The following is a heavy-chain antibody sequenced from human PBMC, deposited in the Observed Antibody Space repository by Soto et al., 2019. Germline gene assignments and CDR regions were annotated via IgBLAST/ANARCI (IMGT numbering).Heavy chain of an antibody. V-gene: IGHV3-48*02. J-gene: IGHJ6*02. D-gene: IGHD5-12*01. CDR1: GFTFSSYS. CDR3: ARAIRRLQLHVYYYGMDV. CDR2: ISSSSSTI. Sequence: GGSLRLSCAASGFTFSSYSMNWVRQAPGKGLEWVSYISSSSSTIYYADSVRGRFTISRDNAKNSLYLQMNSLRDEDTAVYYCARAIRRLQLHVYYYGMDVWGQGTTVTVSS.